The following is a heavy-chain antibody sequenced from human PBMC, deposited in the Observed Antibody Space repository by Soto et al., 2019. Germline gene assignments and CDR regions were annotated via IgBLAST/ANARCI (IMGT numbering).Heavy chain of an antibody. D-gene: IGHD3-9*01. CDR2: INHSGST. CDR1: GGSFSGYY. V-gene: IGHV4-34*01. J-gene: IGHJ6*02. Sequence: PSETLSLTCAVYGGSFSGYYWSWIRQPPGKGLEWIGEINHSGSTNYNPSLKSRVTISVDTSKNQFSLRLSSVTAADTAVYYCARGRGSLTGYDYYYYGMDVWGQGTTVTVSS. CDR3: ARGRGSLTGYDYYYYGMDV.